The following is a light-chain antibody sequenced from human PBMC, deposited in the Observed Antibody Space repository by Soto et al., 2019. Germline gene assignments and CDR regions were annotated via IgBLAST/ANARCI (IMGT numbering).Light chain of an antibody. CDR3: LQYGSSPWT. Sequence: EIVLTQSPDTLSLSPGERATLSCRASQSVSSNYLAWCQQKPGQAPRLLIYAASSRATGIPDRFSGSGSGTEFTLTISRLEPEDFAVYYCLQYGSSPWTFGQGIKVEIK. CDR2: AAS. V-gene: IGKV3-20*01. J-gene: IGKJ1*01. CDR1: QSVSSNY.